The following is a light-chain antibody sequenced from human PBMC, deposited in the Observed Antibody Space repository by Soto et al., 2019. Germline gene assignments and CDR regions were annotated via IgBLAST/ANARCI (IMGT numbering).Light chain of an antibody. CDR1: SSDVGAYNY. V-gene: IGLV2-11*01. CDR2: DVS. Sequence: QSALTQPRSVSGSPGQSVTISCTGTSSDVGAYNYVSWYQRHAGKGPKLIIHDVSARPSGVPDRFSASKSGNTASLTISGLQTEVEADYYCSSYAGNYVYVFGSGTKLTVL. CDR3: SSYAGNYVYV. J-gene: IGLJ1*01.